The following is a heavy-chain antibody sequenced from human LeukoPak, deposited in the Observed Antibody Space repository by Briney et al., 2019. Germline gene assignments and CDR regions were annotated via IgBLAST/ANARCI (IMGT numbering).Heavy chain of an antibody. CDR2: IYYSGST. J-gene: IGHJ5*02. CDR3: ARGQGATVPQVGKNWFDP. Sequence: SETLSLTCTVSGGSISSDNYYWGRIRQPPGKGLEWIGSIYYSGSTYYNPSLKSRVTISVDTSKNQFSLKLISVTVADTAIYYRARGQGATVPQVGKNWFDPWGQGTRVTVSS. V-gene: IGHV4-39*07. CDR1: GGSISSDNYY. D-gene: IGHD1-26*01.